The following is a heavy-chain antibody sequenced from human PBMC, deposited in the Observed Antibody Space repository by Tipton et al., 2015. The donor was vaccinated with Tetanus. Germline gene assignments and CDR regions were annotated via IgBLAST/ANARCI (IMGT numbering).Heavy chain of an antibody. CDR2: IYQTDST. Sequence: TLSLTCTVSGGLITTGGYSWGWIHQPPGQGLEWLGYIYQTDSTYYNPSVRSRLTLSLQRSKNQVSLKLNSITAADTAVYYCVRGRGLGAYSFGFEYWGQGALVTVSS. D-gene: IGHD5-12*01. V-gene: IGHV4-30-2*01. J-gene: IGHJ4*02. CDR1: GGLITTGGYS. CDR3: VRGRGLGAYSFGFEY.